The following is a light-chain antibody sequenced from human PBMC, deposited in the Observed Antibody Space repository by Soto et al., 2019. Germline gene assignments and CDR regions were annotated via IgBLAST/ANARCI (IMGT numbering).Light chain of an antibody. CDR3: QEYNNWLWT. CDR2: DTS. V-gene: IGKV3-15*01. CDR1: HSVGST. J-gene: IGKJ1*01. Sequence: ETVMTQSPNTLSVSPWERATLSCRASHSVGSTLAWYQQKPGQALRLLMYDTSTRATGIPARFSGSGSGTEFTLTISCLQSDDFAVYCCQEYNNWLWTVCHGTKVDVK.